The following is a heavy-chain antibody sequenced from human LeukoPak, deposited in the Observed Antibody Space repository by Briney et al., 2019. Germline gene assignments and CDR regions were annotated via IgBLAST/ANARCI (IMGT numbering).Heavy chain of an antibody. V-gene: IGHV1-18*01. D-gene: IGHD6-13*01. CDR2: ISAYNGET. Sequence: ASVKVSCKASGYTFINYGISWVRQAPGQGLEWMGWISAYNGETDYAQKFQGRVTVTTDTSTSTVYMELKSLRFDDTAVYYCARDRSSSDYWGQGTLITVSS. J-gene: IGHJ4*02. CDR3: ARDRSSSDY. CDR1: GYTFINYG.